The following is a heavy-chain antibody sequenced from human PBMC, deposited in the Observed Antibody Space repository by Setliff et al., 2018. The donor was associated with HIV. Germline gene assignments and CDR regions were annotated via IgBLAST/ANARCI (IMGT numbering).Heavy chain of an antibody. V-gene: IGHV1-2*02. CDR3: ARDKLEETTESLWGPMKNDAFDI. Sequence: ASVKVSCKASGYTFTVDYIHWVRQAPGQGLEWMGWINPNSGGTSYAQKFQGRVTMTRDTSTSTVYMELSRLRSDDTAVYYCARDKLEETTESLWGPMKNDAFDIWGRGTLVTVS. J-gene: IGHJ3*02. D-gene: IGHD1-1*01. CDR2: INPNSGGT. CDR1: GYTFTVDY.